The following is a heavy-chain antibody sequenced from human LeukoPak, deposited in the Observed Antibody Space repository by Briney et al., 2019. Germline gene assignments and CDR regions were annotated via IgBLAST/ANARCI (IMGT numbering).Heavy chain of an antibody. J-gene: IGHJ4*02. CDR1: GYTFTSYG. Sequence: ASVKVSCKASGYTFTSYGISWVRQAPGQGLERMGWISAYNGNTNYAQKLQGRVTMTTDTSTSTAYMELRSLRSDDTAAYYCARVQCSSTSCWPFDYWGQGTLVTVSS. CDR2: ISAYNGNT. D-gene: IGHD2-2*01. CDR3: ARVQCSSTSCWPFDY. V-gene: IGHV1-18*01.